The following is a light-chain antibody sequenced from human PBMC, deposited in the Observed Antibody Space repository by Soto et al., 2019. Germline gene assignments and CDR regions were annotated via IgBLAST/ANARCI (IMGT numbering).Light chain of an antibody. J-gene: IGKJ1*01. V-gene: IGKV3-15*01. CDR2: GAS. CDR1: QSVSNN. Sequence: EIVLTQSPGTLSLSPGERATLSCRASQSVSNNYLAWCQQKPGQAPRLLIYGASTRATGIPARFSGSGSGTEFTLTISSLQSEDYAVYYCHQYNNWPPWTFGQGTKVDIK. CDR3: HQYNNWPPWT.